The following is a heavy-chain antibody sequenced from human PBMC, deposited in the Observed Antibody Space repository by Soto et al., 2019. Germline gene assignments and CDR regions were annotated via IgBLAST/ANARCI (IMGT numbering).Heavy chain of an antibody. CDR3: ARDRDTIFGVVINWFDP. D-gene: IGHD3-3*01. CDR1: GGTFSSYA. CDR2: IIPIFGTA. V-gene: IGHV1-69*06. J-gene: IGHJ5*02. Sequence: ASVKVSCKASGGTFSSYAISWVRQAPGQGLEWMGGIIPIFGTANYAQKFQGRVTITADKSTSTAYMELSSLRSEDTAVYYCARDRDTIFGVVINWFDPWGQGTLVTVSS.